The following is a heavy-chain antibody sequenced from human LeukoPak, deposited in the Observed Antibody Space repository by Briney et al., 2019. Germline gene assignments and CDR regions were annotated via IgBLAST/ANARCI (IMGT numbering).Heavy chain of an antibody. D-gene: IGHD3-22*01. CDR3: TTDPHYYDSSGYFLPPLS. Sequence: AGGSLRLSCAASGFTFSNAWMSWVRQAPGKWLEWAGRIKREPDGGATDYAAPVKGRFTISRDDSKNTLYLQMNSLKTEDTAVYYCTTDPHYYDSSGYFLPPLSWGPGTLVTVSS. J-gene: IGHJ4*02. CDR2: IKREPDGGAT. V-gene: IGHV3-15*01. CDR1: GFTFSNAW.